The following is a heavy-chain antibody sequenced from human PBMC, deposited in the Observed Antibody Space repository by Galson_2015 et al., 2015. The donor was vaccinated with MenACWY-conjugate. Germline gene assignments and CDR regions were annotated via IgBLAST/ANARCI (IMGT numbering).Heavy chain of an antibody. Sequence: SLRLSCAAPGFTFSAYYMSWIRHTPGKGLEWVSYISSNNRDTNYSESVRGRFTISRDNAKNLLYLQMNSLRAEDTAVYYCARGGVTILGVVLYGMDVWGQGTTVTVSS. J-gene: IGHJ6*02. CDR3: ARGGVTILGVVLYGMDV. CDR1: GFTFSAYY. CDR2: ISSNNRDT. V-gene: IGHV3-11*06. D-gene: IGHD3-3*01.